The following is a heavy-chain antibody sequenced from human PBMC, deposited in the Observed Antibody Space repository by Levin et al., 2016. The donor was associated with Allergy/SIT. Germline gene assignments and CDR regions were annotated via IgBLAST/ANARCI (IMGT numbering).Heavy chain of an antibody. CDR2: TSYHGNDK. D-gene: IGHD4-11*01. J-gene: IGHJ4*02. CDR3: VRAVTTLVIDF. CDR1: GFTFNIYT. Sequence: GESLKISCVASGFTFNIYTMHWVRQTPGKGLEWVALTSYHGNDKYYADSVEGRFTISRDNSNNTLYLQLNSLRPEDTAVYYCVRAVTTLVIDFWGQGTLVTVSS. V-gene: IGHV3-30*04.